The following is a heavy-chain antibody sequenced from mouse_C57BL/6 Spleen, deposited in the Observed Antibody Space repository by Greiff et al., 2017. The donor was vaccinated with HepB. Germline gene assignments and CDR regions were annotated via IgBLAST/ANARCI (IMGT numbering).Heavy chain of an antibody. V-gene: IGHV5-16*01. CDR2: INYDGSST. Sequence: EVQRVESEGGLVQPGSSMKLSCTASGFTFSDYYMAWVRQVPEKGLEWVANINYDGSSTYYLDSLKSRFIISRDNAKNILYLQMSSLKSEYTATYYCARSYGNYAMDYWGQGTSVTVSS. CDR1: GFTFSDYY. D-gene: IGHD2-1*01. CDR3: ARSYGNYAMDY. J-gene: IGHJ4*01.